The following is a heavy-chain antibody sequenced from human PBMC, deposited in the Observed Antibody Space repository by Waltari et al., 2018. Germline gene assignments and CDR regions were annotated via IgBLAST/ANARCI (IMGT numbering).Heavy chain of an antibody. CDR2: ISYDGSNK. V-gene: IGHV3-30-3*01. D-gene: IGHD2-2*02. CDR1: GFTFRNYA. Sequence: QVQLVESGGGVVQPGRSLRLYCAASGFTFRNYASHWVRQAPGKGLGWVAVISYDGSNKFYADSVKGRFTISRDNSKNTLYLQMNSLRAEDTAVYYCAREQYPKYDAFDIWGQGTMVTVSS. J-gene: IGHJ3*02. CDR3: AREQYPKYDAFDI.